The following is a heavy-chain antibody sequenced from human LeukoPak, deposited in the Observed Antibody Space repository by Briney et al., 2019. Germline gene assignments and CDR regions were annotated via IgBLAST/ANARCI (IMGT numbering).Heavy chain of an antibody. CDR2: ISGSSSYI. V-gene: IGHV3-21*04. J-gene: IGHJ4*02. CDR3: AKGPSSGWYYFDY. D-gene: IGHD6-19*01. Sequence: GGSLRLSCAASGFTFSSYAMSWVRQAPGKGLEWVSSISGSSSYIHYADSVEGRFTISRDNAKNSLYLQMNSLRAEDTAVYYCAKGPSSGWYYFDYWGQGTPVTVSS. CDR1: GFTFSSYA.